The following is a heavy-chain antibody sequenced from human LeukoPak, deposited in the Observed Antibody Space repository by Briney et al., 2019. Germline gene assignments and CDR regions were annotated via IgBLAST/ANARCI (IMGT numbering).Heavy chain of an antibody. CDR1: GFTFSTYR. CDR3: ARGGYYFDD. D-gene: IGHD5-12*01. CDR2: ISSGSSTI. V-gene: IGHV3-48*02. Sequence: QSGGSLRLSCAASGFTFSTYRMNWVRQAPGKGLEWVSNISSGSSTIHYADSVKGRFTISRDNAKNSLYLQMNSLRDEDTALYYCARGGYYFDDWGQGTLVTVSS. J-gene: IGHJ4*02.